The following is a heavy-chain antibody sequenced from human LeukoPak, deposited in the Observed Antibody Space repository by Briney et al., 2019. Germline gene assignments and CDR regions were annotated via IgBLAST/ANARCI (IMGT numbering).Heavy chain of an antibody. CDR3: ARHTAMGSPLHH. D-gene: IGHD5-18*01. V-gene: IGHV4-39*01. CDR2: MYYNGTYSGRT. J-gene: IGHJ5*02. Sequence: SETLSLTCTVSGVSISSSSYYWGWIRQPPGKGLEWIGSMYYNGTYSGRTYQNPSLKSQVTISVDTSKNQFSLKVTSVTAADTAVYYCARHTAMGSPLHHWGQGTRVTVSS. CDR1: GVSISSSSYY.